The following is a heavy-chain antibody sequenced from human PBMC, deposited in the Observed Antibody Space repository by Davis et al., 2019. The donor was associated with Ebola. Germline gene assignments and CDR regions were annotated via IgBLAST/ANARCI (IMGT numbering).Heavy chain of an antibody. D-gene: IGHD3-3*01. J-gene: IGHJ6*02. V-gene: IGHV3-9*01. CDR1: GFTFSSYA. CDR3: AKDHLRFRDYYGMDV. CDR2: ISWNSGSI. Sequence: SLKISCAASGFTFSSYAMHWVRQAPGKGLEWVSGISWNSGSIGYADSVKGRFTISRDNAKNSLYLQMNSLRAEDTALYYCAKDHLRFRDYYGMDVWGQGTTVTVSS.